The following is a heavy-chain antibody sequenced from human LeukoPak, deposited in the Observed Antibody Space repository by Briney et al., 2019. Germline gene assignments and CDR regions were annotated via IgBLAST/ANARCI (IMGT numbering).Heavy chain of an antibody. V-gene: IGHV3-21*01. CDR1: GFTLSDYS. CDR2: ISSDSSYI. CDR3: ARGSVGGGNYFDY. D-gene: IGHD3-16*01. J-gene: IGHJ4*02. Sequence: GGSLRLSCAASGFTLSDYSMNWVRQAPGKGLEWVSSISSDSSYIYYADSVKGRFTISRDNAKNSLYLQMNSLRAEDTAVYYCARGSVGGGNYFDYWGQGTLVTVSS.